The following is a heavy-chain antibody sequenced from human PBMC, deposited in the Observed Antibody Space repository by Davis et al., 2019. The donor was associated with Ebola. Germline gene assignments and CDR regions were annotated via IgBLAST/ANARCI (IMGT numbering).Heavy chain of an antibody. V-gene: IGHV3-15*01. D-gene: IGHD1-14*01. J-gene: IGHJ4*02. CDR2: VKTSRDGEAK. Sequence: PGGSLRLSCKVSGFPFTYAWLNWVRQAPGKALEWVGRVKTSRDGEAKDYAAPVRGRFSISRDDSTSTLTLQMSSLKTEDTAVYYCATFGMTFVHADWWGQGTMVTVSS. CDR3: ATFGMTFVHADW. CDR1: GFPFTYAW.